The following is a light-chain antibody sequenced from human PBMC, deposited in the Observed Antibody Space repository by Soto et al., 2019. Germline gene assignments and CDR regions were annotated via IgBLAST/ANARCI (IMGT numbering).Light chain of an antibody. CDR3: SSYIGGVV. CDR1: SSDVGGYNY. Sequence: QSALTQPPSASGSPGQSVTISCTGSSSDVGGYNYVSWYQQHPGKAPKLMIYEVTKRPSGVPDRFSGSKSGNTASLTVSGLQAEDEADYYCSSYIGGVVFGGGTKLTVL. V-gene: IGLV2-8*01. J-gene: IGLJ2*01. CDR2: EVT.